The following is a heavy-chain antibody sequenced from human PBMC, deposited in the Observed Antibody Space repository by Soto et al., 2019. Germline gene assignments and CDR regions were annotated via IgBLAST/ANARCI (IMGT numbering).Heavy chain of an antibody. CDR2: ISGSGGST. J-gene: IGHJ6*02. V-gene: IGHV3-23*01. Sequence: EVQLLESGGGLVQPGGSLRLSCAASGFTFSSYAMTWVRQAPGKGLEWVSAISGSGGSTYYADSVKGRFSISRDNSKNALYLQMNSLRAEDTAVYYCAKDWGPRSNYYCNCMYVWGQGTTVTVSS. CDR1: GFTFSSYA. D-gene: IGHD3-16*01. CDR3: AKDWGPRSNYYCNCMYV.